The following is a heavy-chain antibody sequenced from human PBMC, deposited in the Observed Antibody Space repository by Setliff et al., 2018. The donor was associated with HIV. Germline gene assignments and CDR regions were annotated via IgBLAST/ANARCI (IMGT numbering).Heavy chain of an antibody. CDR2: IYHSGST. J-gene: IGHJ4*02. D-gene: IGHD1-26*01. CDR1: GYSISSGYY. Sequence: SETLSLTCTVSGYSISSGYYWGLIRQPPGKGLEWIGTIYHSGSTYYNPSLKSRVIISVDASKNQFSLKLSSVTAADTAVYYCARAVGTTRTAFDYWGQGTLVTVSS. CDR3: ARAVGTTRTAFDY. V-gene: IGHV4-38-2*02.